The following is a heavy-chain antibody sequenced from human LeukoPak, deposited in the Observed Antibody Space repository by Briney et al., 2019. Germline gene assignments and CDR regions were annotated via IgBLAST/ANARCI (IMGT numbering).Heavy chain of an antibody. CDR2: INSDGSST. CDR3: ASFAAGRMAFDI. V-gene: IGHV3-74*01. Sequence: GGSLRLSCAASGFTFSSYWMHRVRQAPGKGLVWVSRINSDGSSTSYADSVKGRFTISRDNAKNTLYLQMNSLRAEDTAVYYCASFAAGRMAFDIWGQGTVVTVSS. D-gene: IGHD6-13*01. CDR1: GFTFSSYW. J-gene: IGHJ3*02.